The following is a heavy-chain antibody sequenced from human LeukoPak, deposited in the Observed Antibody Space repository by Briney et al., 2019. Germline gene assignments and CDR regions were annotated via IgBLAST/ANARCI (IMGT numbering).Heavy chain of an antibody. Sequence: ASVKVSCKASGGTFSSYAISWVRQAPGQGLEWMGIINPSGGSTSYAQKFQGRVTMTRDTSTSTVYMELSSLRSEDTAVYYCAREVGSGSPKYYFDYWGQGTLVTVSS. CDR3: AREVGSGSPKYYFDY. D-gene: IGHD1-26*01. CDR2: INPSGGST. V-gene: IGHV1-46*01. CDR1: GGTFSSYA. J-gene: IGHJ4*02.